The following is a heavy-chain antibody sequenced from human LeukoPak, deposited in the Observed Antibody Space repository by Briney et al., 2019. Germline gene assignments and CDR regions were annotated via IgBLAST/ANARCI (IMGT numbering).Heavy chain of an antibody. CDR3: AKDRSSIAARPNAFDI. D-gene: IGHD6-6*01. J-gene: IGHJ3*02. CDR2: ITGSGATT. V-gene: IGHV3-23*01. Sequence: GGSLRLSCAASGFTFSTYAMTWVRQAPGKGLEWVSAITGSGATTYYTDSVKGRFTISRDNAKNSLYLQMNSLRAEDMALYYCAKDRSSIAARPNAFDIWGQGTMVTVSS. CDR1: GFTFSTYA.